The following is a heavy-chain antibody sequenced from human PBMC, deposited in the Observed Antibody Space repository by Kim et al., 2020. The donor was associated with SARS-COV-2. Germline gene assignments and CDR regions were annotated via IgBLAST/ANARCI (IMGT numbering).Heavy chain of an antibody. CDR1: GYSFGSGIYA. CDR3: AVGRAGTVTGTEYYYYMPV. CDR2: MSTGTGYT. V-gene: IGHV1-8*01. Sequence: ASVKVSCKASGYSFGSGIYAINWVRQATGQGLEWMGWMSTGTGYTAYAQNFQGRVTMTSNASITTAYMEMRRLRSEDTAVYYCAVGRAGTVTGTEYYYYMPVWGKGTTVTVSS. D-gene: IGHD4-17*01. J-gene: IGHJ6*03.